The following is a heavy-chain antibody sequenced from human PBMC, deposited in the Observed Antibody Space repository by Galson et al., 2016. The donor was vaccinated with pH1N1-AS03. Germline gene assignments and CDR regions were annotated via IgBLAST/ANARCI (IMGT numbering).Heavy chain of an antibody. J-gene: IGHJ5*02. CDR1: GFSLSTSGVG. D-gene: IGHD4-17*01. Sequence: PALVKPTQTLTLTCTFSGFSLSTSGVGVGWIRQAPGKALEWLAIIYWNDDIRYSPSLRNRLTITKDTSESQVVLTMTNVDPVDTATYFCARAYYGDFADWFDPWGQGTLVTVSS. CDR3: ARAYYGDFADWFDP. V-gene: IGHV2-5*01. CDR2: IYWNDDI.